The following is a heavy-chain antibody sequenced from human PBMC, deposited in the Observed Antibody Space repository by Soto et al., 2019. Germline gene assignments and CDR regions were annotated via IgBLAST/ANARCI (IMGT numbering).Heavy chain of an antibody. CDR3: ARGYCSGGSCPYGVDV. Sequence: QVQLVQSGAEVEKPGASVKVSCKASGFNFITYGINWVRQAPGQGLEWMGWISAYNGNTNYAQKPQGRVTMTTDTSTTTAYMELRSLRSDDTAVYYCARGYCSGGSCPYGVDVWGQGTTVTVSS. V-gene: IGHV1-18*01. D-gene: IGHD2-15*01. J-gene: IGHJ6*02. CDR2: ISAYNGNT. CDR1: GFNFITYG.